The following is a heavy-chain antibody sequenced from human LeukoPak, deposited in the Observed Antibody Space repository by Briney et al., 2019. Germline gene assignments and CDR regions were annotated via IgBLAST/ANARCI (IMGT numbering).Heavy chain of an antibody. CDR1: GFTFGNSW. CDR3: TTHGYYASGSHDY. CDR2: IKSRAYGGTT. Sequence: SGGSLRLSCAASGFTFGNSWMTWVRQAPGKWLEWVGRIKSRAYGGTTDYAAPVKGSFTISRDDSKNTLYLQMNSLKTEDTAVYYCTTHGYYASGSHDYWGQGTLVTVSS. D-gene: IGHD3-10*01. J-gene: IGHJ4*02. V-gene: IGHV3-15*01.